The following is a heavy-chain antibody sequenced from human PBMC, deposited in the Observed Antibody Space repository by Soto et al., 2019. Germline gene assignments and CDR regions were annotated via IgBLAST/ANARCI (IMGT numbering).Heavy chain of an antibody. V-gene: IGHV3-30*18. J-gene: IGHJ5*02. CDR2: ISYDGSNE. D-gene: IGHD6-19*01. CDR1: GFTFNTYG. Sequence: PVGSLRLSCAASGFTFNTYGMHWVRQAPGKGLEWVAFISYDGSNEYYADSVKGRFTISRDNSKNTVFLQMNSLRGEDTAVYYCAKSLAVAAGRFDPWGQGALVTVSS. CDR3: AKSLAVAAGRFDP.